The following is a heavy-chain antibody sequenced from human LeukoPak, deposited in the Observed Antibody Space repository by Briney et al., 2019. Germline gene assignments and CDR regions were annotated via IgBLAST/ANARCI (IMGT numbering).Heavy chain of an antibody. Sequence: SETLSLTCAVYGGSFSGYYWSWIRQPPGKGLEWIGEINHSGSTNYNPSLKSRVTTSVDTSKNQFSLKLSSVTAADTAVYYCARGRGKVFDYWGQGTLVTVSS. CDR3: ARGRGKVFDY. V-gene: IGHV4-34*01. J-gene: IGHJ4*02. CDR1: GGSFSGYY. CDR2: INHSGST.